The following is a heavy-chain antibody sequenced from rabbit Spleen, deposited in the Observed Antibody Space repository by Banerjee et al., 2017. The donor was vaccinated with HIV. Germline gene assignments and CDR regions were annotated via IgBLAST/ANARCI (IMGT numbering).Heavy chain of an antibody. CDR2: IYAGSSGGT. CDR3: ARDSGTSFSSYGMDL. J-gene: IGHJ6*01. D-gene: IGHD8-1*01. CDR1: GFSFSDRDV. V-gene: IGHV1S45*01. Sequence: QEQLEESGGGLVKPEGSLTLTCKASGFSFSDRDVMCWVRQAPGKGLEWIACIYAGSSGGTYYASWAKGRFTFSKTSSTTVTLQMTSLTAADTATYFCARDSGTSFSSYGMDLWGPGTLVTVS.